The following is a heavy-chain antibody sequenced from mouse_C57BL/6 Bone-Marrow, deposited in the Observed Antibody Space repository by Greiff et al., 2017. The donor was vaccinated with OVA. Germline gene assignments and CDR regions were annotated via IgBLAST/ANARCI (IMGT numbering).Heavy chain of an antibody. CDR1: GFSFNTYA. V-gene: IGHV10-1*01. CDR3: VRHEGYDYDPYFDY. CDR2: IRSKSNNYAT. Sequence: EVQLVESGGGLVQPKGSLKLSCAASGFSFNTYAMNWVRQAPGKGLEWVARIRSKSNNYATYYADSVKDRFTISRDDSESMLYLQMNNLKTEDTAMYYCVRHEGYDYDPYFDYWGQGTTLTVSS. J-gene: IGHJ2*01. D-gene: IGHD2-4*01.